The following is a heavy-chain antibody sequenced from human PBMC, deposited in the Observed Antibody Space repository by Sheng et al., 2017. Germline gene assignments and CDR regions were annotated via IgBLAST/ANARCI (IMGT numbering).Heavy chain of an antibody. J-gene: IGHJ6*02. CDR2: IDGPTLAT. Sequence: QFVESGGDFVQPGGSLRLSCAASGFIFRHYSMSWVRQTPGKGLEWVSTIDGPTLATHYAESVKGRFTISRDNSKNTLYLQMNSLSSEDTAVYFCAKDRERQPYYGMDVWGQGTTVTVSS. D-gene: IGHD6-13*01. V-gene: IGHV3-23*04. CDR1: GFIFRHYS. CDR3: AKDRERQPYYGMDV.